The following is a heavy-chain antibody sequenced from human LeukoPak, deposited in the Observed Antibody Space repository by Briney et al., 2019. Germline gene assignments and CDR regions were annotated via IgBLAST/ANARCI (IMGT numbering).Heavy chain of an antibody. CDR1: GYTFTSYG. Sequence: ASVKVSCKASGYTFTSYGISWVRQAPGQGLEWMGWISAYNGNTNYAQKLQGRVTMTTDTSTSTAYMELRSLRSDDTAVYYCAYNVGELGLGLPSFDYWGQGTLVTVSS. CDR2: ISAYNGNT. CDR3: AYNVGELGLGLPSFDY. J-gene: IGHJ4*02. D-gene: IGHD1-7*01. V-gene: IGHV1-18*01.